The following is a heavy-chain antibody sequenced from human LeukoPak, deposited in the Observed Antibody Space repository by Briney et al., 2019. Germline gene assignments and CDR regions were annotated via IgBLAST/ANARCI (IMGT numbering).Heavy chain of an antibody. V-gene: IGHV3-48*03. CDR2: ISSSGSTI. Sequence: GGSLRLSCAASGFTFSNYAMSWVRQAPGKGLEWVSYISSSGSTIYYADSVKGRFTISRDNAKNSLFLQMNSLRAEDTAVYYCARQRGYIYVFDYWGQGTLVTVSS. J-gene: IGHJ4*02. D-gene: IGHD5-18*01. CDR1: GFTFSNYA. CDR3: ARQRGYIYVFDY.